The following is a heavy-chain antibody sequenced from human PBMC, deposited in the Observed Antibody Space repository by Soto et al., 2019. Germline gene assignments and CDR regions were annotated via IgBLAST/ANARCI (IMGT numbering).Heavy chain of an antibody. CDR3: TRTFDGSDSLSPDFDF. V-gene: IGHV3-73*01. Sequence: GGSLRLSCAASGFTFSGSAMHWVRQASGKGLEWVGQIRRKAKSYATEYVASVKGRFTISRDDSKNMAYLQMNSLKTEDTAVYYCTRTFDGSDSLSPDFDFWGQGTLVTVSS. CDR1: GFTFSGSA. D-gene: IGHD2-21*01. CDR2: IRRKAKSYAT. J-gene: IGHJ4*02.